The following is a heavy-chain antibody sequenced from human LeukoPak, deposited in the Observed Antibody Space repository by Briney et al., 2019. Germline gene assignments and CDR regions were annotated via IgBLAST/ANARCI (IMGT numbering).Heavy chain of an antibody. J-gene: IGHJ6*02. CDR2: ISGSGGST. CDR1: GSTFSTYA. D-gene: IGHD1-26*01. CDR3: AKYRTGPPYGLDV. V-gene: IGHV3-23*01. Sequence: GGSLRLSCAASGSTFSTYAMNWVRQAPGKGLEWVSGISGSGGSTWYADSVKGRSTISGDNSKNTLYLQMNRLRAEDTATYYCAKYRTGPPYGLDVWGQGTTVTVSS.